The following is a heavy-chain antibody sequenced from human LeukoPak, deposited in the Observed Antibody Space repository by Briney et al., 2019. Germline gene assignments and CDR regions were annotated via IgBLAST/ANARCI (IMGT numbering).Heavy chain of an antibody. CDR1: GYSISSGYY. J-gene: IGHJ4*02. D-gene: IGHD3-10*01. CDR2: IYHSGST. V-gene: IGHV4-38-2*01. CDR3: ARQNGAMVRGVTDY. Sequence: SETLSLTCAVSGYSISSGYYWGWIRQPPGKGLEWIGSIYHSGSTYYNPSLKSRVTISVDTSQNQFSLKLSSVTAADTAVYCCARQNGAMVRGVTDYWGQGTLVTVSS.